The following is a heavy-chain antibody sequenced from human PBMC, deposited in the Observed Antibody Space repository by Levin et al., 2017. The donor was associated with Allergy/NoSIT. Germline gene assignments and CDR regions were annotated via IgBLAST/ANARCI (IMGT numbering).Heavy chain of an antibody. Sequence: SLKISCAASGFTFDDYAMHWVRQAPGKGLEWVSGISWNSGSIGYADSVKGRFTISRDNAKNSLYLQMNSLRAEDTALYYCAKDIESRTTGYLYYYYGMDVWGQGTTVTVSS. CDR3: AKDIESRTTGYLYYYYGMDV. D-gene: IGHD1-7*01. J-gene: IGHJ6*02. CDR1: GFTFDDYA. CDR2: ISWNSGSI. V-gene: IGHV3-9*01.